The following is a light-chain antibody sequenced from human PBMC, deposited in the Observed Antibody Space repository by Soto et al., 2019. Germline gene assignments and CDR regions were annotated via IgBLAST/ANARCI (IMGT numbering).Light chain of an antibody. V-gene: IGLV1-47*01. Sequence: QSVLTQPPSASGTPGQRVTISCSGSSSNIGSNYVYWYQQLPGTAPKLLINRNNQHPSAVTARFSGSNTGTSAALAISGLRSEDEADYYCAAWDDSLSGYVFGTGTKLTVL. J-gene: IGLJ1*01. CDR2: RNN. CDR3: AAWDDSLSGYV. CDR1: SSNIGSNY.